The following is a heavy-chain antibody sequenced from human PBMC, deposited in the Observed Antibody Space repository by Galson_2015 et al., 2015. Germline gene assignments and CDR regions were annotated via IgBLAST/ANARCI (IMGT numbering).Heavy chain of an antibody. V-gene: IGHV3-53*01. CDR2: IYSGGST. CDR1: GFTVSTNY. D-gene: IGHD3-3*01. J-gene: IGHJ4*02. CDR3: ATVTKPLRHFDS. Sequence: SLRLSCAASGFTVSTNYMTWVRQAPGKGLEWLSIIYSGGSTYYADSVKGRFAISRDNSKNTLDLQMNSLRAEDTAVYYCATVTKPLRHFDSWGQGTLVTVSS.